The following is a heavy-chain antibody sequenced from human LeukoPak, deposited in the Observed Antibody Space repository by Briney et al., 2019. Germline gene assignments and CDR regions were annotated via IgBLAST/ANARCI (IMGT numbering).Heavy chain of an antibody. V-gene: IGHV3-21*01. CDR1: GFTFSSYS. D-gene: IGHD3-3*01. CDR3: ARELRFLEWADY. CDR2: ISSSSSYI. J-gene: IGHJ4*02. Sequence: GGSLRLSCAASGFTFSSYSMNWVRQAPGKGLEWVSSISSSSSYIYYADSVKGRFTISRDNSKNTLYLHMNSLRTEDTAVYFCARELRFLEWADYWGRGTLVTVSS.